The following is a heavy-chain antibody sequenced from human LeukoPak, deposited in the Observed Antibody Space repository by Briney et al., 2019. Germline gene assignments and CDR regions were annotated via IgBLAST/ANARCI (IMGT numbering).Heavy chain of an antibody. CDR3: ARSTSSEYDIYHFDY. CDR1: GFTFSSYG. V-gene: IGHV3-33*01. J-gene: IGHJ4*02. D-gene: IGHD3-9*01. Sequence: GGSLRLSCAASGFTFSSYGMHWVRQAPGKGLEWVAVIWCDGNNKYYADSVKGRFTISRDNSKNTLYLQMNSLRAEDTAVYYCARSTSSEYDIYHFDYWGQGTLVTVSS. CDR2: IWCDGNNK.